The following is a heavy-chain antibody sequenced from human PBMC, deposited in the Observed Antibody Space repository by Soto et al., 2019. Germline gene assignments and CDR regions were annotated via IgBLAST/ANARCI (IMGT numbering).Heavy chain of an antibody. D-gene: IGHD6-19*01. CDR2: IYWNDDK. CDR3: ATVAGTH. Sequence: SGPTLVNPTPTLTLTCTFSGFSLSTSGVGVGWIRQPPGKALEWLALIYWNDDKRYRPSLKSRLTITKNTSKNQVVLTISNMDPLDTATYYCATVAGTHWGQGTLVTVSS. CDR1: GFSLSTSGVG. J-gene: IGHJ4*02. V-gene: IGHV2-5*01.